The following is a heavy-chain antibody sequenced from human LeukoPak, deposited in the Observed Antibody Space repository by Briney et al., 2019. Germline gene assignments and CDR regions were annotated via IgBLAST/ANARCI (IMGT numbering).Heavy chain of an antibody. CDR1: GFTFSSYA. V-gene: IGHV3-23*01. CDR3: VRDFEWSFDT. Sequence: GGSLRLSCAASGFTFSSYAMSWFRQAPGKGLEWVSGISGSGIGGRTHYADSVKGRFTISRDNSKNTLYLQMNSLRPEDTALYYCVRDFEWSFDTWDQGTLVTVSS. J-gene: IGHJ4*02. CDR2: ISGSGIGGRT. D-gene: IGHD3-3*01.